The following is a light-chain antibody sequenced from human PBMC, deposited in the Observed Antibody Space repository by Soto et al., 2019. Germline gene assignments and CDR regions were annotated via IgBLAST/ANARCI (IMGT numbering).Light chain of an antibody. CDR3: SSYTASSALV. Sequence: SALTQTASVSGSPGQSVTISCTGTSSDVGGYNYVSWYQQYPGKAPKLIIYDVTVRPSGVSDRFSGSKSANTASLTISGLLAEDEADYFCSSYTASSALVFGGGTQLTVL. CDR1: SSDVGGYNY. CDR2: DVT. J-gene: IGLJ3*02. V-gene: IGLV2-14*03.